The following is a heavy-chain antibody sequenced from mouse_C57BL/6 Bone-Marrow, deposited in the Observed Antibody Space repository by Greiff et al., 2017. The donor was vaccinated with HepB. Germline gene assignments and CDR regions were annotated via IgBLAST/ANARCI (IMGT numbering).Heavy chain of an antibody. CDR1: GYTFTDYY. D-gene: IGHD2-4*01. J-gene: IGHJ4*01. Sequence: EVQLQQSGPELVKPGASVKISCKASGYTFTDYYMNWVKQSHGKSLEWIGDINPNNGGTSYNQKFKGKATLTVDKSSSTAYMELRSLTSEDSAVYYCARRDYDGPYAMDYWGQGTSVTVSS. CDR3: ARRDYDGPYAMDY. CDR2: INPNNGGT. V-gene: IGHV1-26*01.